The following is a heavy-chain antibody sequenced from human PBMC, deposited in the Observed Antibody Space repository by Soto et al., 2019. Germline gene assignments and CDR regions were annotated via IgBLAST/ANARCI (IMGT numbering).Heavy chain of an antibody. CDR1: GYTFTSYG. V-gene: IGHV1-18*04. J-gene: IGHJ6*02. CDR2: ISAYNGNT. Sequence: QVQLVQSGAEVKKPGASVKVSCKASGYTFTSYGISWVRQAPGQGLEWMGWISAYNGNTNYAQKLQGRVTMTTDTSTSRAYMERRSLRSDDTAVYYCARQMAGRAAAGIYYDYGMDVWGQGTTVTVSS. CDR3: ARQMAGRAAAGIYYDYGMDV. D-gene: IGHD6-13*01.